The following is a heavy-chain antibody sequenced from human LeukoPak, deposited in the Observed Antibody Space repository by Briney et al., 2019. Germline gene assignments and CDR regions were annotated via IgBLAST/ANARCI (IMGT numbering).Heavy chain of an antibody. J-gene: IGHJ1*01. D-gene: IGHD3-22*01. CDR3: ARRDYYDSSGYYEYFQH. V-gene: IGHV5-51*01. CDR2: IYPGDSDT. Sequence: GEALKISCKGSGYSFTSYWIGWVRQMPGKGREWMVIIYPGDSDTRYMPSFQGQVTISADKSISTAYLQWSSLKASATAMYYCARRDYYDSSGYYEYFQHWGQGTLVTVSS. CDR1: GYSFTSYW.